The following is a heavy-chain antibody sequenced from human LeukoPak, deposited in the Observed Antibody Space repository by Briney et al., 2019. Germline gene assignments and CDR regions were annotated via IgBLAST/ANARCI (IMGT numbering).Heavy chain of an antibody. D-gene: IGHD1-26*01. CDR1: GGTSSSYA. J-gene: IGHJ5*02. Sequence: SVKVSCKASGGTSSSYAISWVRQAPGQGLEWTGRIIPILGIANYAQKFQGRVTITADKSTSTAYMELSSLRSEDTAVYYCARDGVGATTLGQGTLVTVSS. V-gene: IGHV1-69*04. CDR2: IIPILGIA. CDR3: ARDGVGATT.